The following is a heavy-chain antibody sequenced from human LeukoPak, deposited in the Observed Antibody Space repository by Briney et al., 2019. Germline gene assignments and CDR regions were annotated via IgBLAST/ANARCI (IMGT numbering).Heavy chain of an antibody. Sequence: GGSLRLSCAASGFTFSSYGMHWVRQAPGKGLEWVAFIRYDGSNKYYADSVKGRFAISRDNSKNTLYLQMNSLRAEDTAVYYCAKDYSKTSYYGSGTYYRPNWFDPWGQGTLVTVSS. CDR2: IRYDGSNK. V-gene: IGHV3-30*02. D-gene: IGHD3-10*01. J-gene: IGHJ5*02. CDR1: GFTFSSYG. CDR3: AKDYSKTSYYGSGTYYRPNWFDP.